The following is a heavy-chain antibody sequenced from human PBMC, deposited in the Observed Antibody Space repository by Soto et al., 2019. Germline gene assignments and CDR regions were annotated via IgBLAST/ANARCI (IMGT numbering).Heavy chain of an antibody. Sequence: QITLKESGPTLVKPTQTLTLTCTFSGFSLSTSGVGVGWIRQPPGKALEWLALIYWDDDKRYSPSLKSRLTITKATSKHQVALTMTNMDPVDTATYYCAHRDTAMVYRDYWGQGTLVTVSS. V-gene: IGHV2-5*02. CDR3: AHRDTAMVYRDY. CDR1: GFSLSTSGVG. D-gene: IGHD5-18*01. J-gene: IGHJ4*02. CDR2: IYWDDDK.